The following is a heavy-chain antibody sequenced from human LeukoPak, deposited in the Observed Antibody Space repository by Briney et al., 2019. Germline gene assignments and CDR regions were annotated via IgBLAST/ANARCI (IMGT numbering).Heavy chain of an antibody. CDR1: GGSFSGYY. Sequence: PSETLSLTCAVYGGSFSGYYWSWIRQPPGKGLEWIGEINHSGSTNYNPSLKSRVTISVDTSKNQFSLKLSSVTAADTAGYYCARQRVEYYYGSGRSYYFDYWGQGTLVTVSS. D-gene: IGHD3-10*01. V-gene: IGHV4-34*01. CDR2: INHSGST. J-gene: IGHJ4*02. CDR3: ARQRVEYYYGSGRSYYFDY.